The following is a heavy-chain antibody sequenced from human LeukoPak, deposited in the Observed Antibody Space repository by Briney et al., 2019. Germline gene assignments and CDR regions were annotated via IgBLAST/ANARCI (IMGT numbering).Heavy chain of an antibody. V-gene: IGHV4-59*08. J-gene: IGHJ5*02. CDR1: GGSISSYY. CDR3: ARLGYCSGGSCFLTPNWFDP. D-gene: IGHD2-15*01. Sequence: MTSETLSLTCTASGGSISSYYWSWIRQPPGKGLEWIGYIYYSGSTNYHPSLKSRVTISVDTSKNQFSLKLSSVTAADTAVYYCARLGYCSGGSCFLTPNWFDPWGQGTLVTVSS. CDR2: IYYSGST.